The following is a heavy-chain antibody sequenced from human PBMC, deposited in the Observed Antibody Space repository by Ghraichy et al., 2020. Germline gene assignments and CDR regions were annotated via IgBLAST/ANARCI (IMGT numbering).Heavy chain of an antibody. CDR1: GGSVSSANYY. Sequence: SETLSLTCTVSGGSVSSANYYWSWIRQPPGKGLEWVGHIYYSGSTNYNPSLRSRITISADTSKNQFSLKLSSVTAADTAIYYCAREFTYWSQGTLVTVSS. V-gene: IGHV4-61*01. CDR3: AREFTY. CDR2: IYYSGST. J-gene: IGHJ4*02.